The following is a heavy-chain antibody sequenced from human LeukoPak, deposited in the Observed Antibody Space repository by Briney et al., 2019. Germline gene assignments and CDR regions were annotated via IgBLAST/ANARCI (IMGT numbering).Heavy chain of an antibody. V-gene: IGHV3-48*03. D-gene: IGHD3-10*01. CDR2: ISSSGSTI. CDR1: GFTFSSYE. Sequence: QSGGSLRLSCAASGFTFSSYEMNWVRQAPGKGLEWLSYISSSGSTIYYADSVKGRFTISRDNAKNSLYLQMNSLRAEDTAVYYCARLSAMLRGPEAFYYFEYWGQGTLVTVSS. J-gene: IGHJ4*02. CDR3: ARLSAMLRGPEAFYYFEY.